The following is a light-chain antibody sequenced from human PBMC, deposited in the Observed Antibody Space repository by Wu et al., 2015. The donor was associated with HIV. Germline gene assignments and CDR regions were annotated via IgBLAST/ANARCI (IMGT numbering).Light chain of an antibody. V-gene: IGKV3-20*01. CDR3: QQYGTSPPT. J-gene: IGKJ3*01. CDR2: GAS. CDR1: QNINTY. Sequence: DIVLTQSPGTLSLSPGERATLSCRATQNINTYLAWYQQRPGQAPRLLIYGASSRATGIPNRFSGSGSGTDFTLIISRLESEDFAVYYCQQYGTSPPTFGPGTKVDIK.